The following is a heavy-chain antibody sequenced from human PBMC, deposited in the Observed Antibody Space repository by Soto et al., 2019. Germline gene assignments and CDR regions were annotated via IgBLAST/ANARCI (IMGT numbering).Heavy chain of an antibody. CDR3: ARTGGLLRFFDWCDY. D-gene: IGHD3-9*01. J-gene: IGHJ4*02. Sequence: QLQLQESGPGLVKPSETLSLTCTVSGGSITSSNYYWAWIRQPPGKGLEWIGSIYYSGSTYYNPSLNSRVTISVDTSKNQFALKLSSVTAADTAVYYCARTGGLLRFFDWCDYWGQGTLVTVSS. V-gene: IGHV4-39*01. CDR2: IYYSGST. CDR1: GGSITSSNYY.